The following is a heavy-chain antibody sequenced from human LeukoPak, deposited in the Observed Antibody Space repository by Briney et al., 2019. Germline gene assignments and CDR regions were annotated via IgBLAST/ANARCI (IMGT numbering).Heavy chain of an antibody. J-gene: IGHJ4*02. Sequence: GGSLRLSCAASGFTVSSNYMSWVRQAPGKGLEWVAVISYDGSNKYYADSVKGRFTISRDNSKNTLYLQMNSLRAEDTAVYYCAKSPGYSYGPDYWGQGTLVTVSS. CDR1: GFTVSSNY. CDR2: ISYDGSNK. V-gene: IGHV3-30*18. D-gene: IGHD5-18*01. CDR3: AKSPGYSYGPDY.